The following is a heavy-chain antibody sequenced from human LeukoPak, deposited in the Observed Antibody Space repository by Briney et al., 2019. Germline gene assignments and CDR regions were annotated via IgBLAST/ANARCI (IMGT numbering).Heavy chain of an antibody. CDR2: ISSSSSYI. CDR1: GFTFSSYS. J-gene: IGHJ4*02. CDR3: ARDGSGSYYVRYYFDY. V-gene: IGHV3-21*01. Sequence: GGSLRLSCAASGFTFSSYSMNWVRQAPGKGLEWVSSISSSSSYIYYADSVKGRFTISRDNAKNSLYLQMSSLRAEDTAVYYCARDGSGSYYVRYYFDYWGQGTLVTVSS. D-gene: IGHD3-10*01.